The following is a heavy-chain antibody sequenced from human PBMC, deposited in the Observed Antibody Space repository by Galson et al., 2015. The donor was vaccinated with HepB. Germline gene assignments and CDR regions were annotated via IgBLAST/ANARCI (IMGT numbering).Heavy chain of an antibody. CDR3: AKDFRDGYNYYRWALGY. CDR1: GFIFSSYG. V-gene: IGHV3-30*18. D-gene: IGHD5-24*01. Sequence: SLRLSCAASGFIFSSYGMHWVRQAPGKGLEWVTLISYDGSNEYYADSVKGRFTISRDNSKNTLYLQMNSLRAEDTAVYYCAKDFRDGYNYYRWALGYWGQGTLVTVSS. J-gene: IGHJ4*02. CDR2: ISYDGSNE.